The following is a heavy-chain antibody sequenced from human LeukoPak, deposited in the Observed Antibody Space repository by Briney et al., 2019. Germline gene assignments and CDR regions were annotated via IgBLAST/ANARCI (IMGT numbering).Heavy chain of an antibody. Sequence: PSETLSLTCTVSGGSISSYYWSWIRQPPGKGLEWIGYIYYSGSTNYNPSLKSRVTISVDTSKNQFSLKLSSVTAADTAVYYCARCGPLTTRKRNWCDPWGQGTLSPSPQ. J-gene: IGHJ5*02. CDR1: GGSISSYY. CDR3: ARCGPLTTRKRNWCDP. CDR2: IYYSGST. V-gene: IGHV4-59*01. D-gene: IGHD4-17*01.